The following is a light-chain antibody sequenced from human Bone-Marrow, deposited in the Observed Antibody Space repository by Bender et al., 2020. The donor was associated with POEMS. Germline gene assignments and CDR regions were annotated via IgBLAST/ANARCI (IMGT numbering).Light chain of an antibody. CDR2: EGT. Sequence: QSALTQPASVSGSPGQSITISCTGTTSDVGTYDLVSWYQQYPGKAPKLLIYEGTKRPSGISNRFSGSKSGNTASLTVTGLQAEDEADYYCCSYAGSNWVFGRGTKLTVL. CDR1: TSDVGTYDL. V-gene: IGLV2-23*01. J-gene: IGLJ3*02. CDR3: CSYAGSNWV.